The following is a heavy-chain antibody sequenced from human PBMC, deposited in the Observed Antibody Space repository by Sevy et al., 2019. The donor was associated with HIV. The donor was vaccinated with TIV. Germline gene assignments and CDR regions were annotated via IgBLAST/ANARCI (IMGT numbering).Heavy chain of an antibody. V-gene: IGHV3-21*01. CDR1: GFTFNIYG. Sequence: GGSLRLSCAASGFTFNIYGRNWVRQAQGKGLEGVSSIRGGGSYIFYADSVKGRFTISRDNAKNSLYLQMNSLRAEDTAVYYCARGRGDPRADCFDYWGQGTLVTVSS. J-gene: IGHJ4*02. CDR3: ARGRGDPRADCFDY. D-gene: IGHD2-21*02. CDR2: IRGGGSYI.